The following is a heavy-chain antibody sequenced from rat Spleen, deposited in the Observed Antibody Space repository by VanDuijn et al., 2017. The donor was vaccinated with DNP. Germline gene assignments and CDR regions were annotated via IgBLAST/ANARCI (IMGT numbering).Heavy chain of an antibody. CDR3: ARWNIGTSTLDY. CDR1: GYSITSHY. CDR2: ISYSGDT. D-gene: IGHD1-5*01. Sequence: EVQLQESGPGLVKPSQSLSLTCSVTGYSITSHYWGWIRKFPGNKMEWIGHISYSGDTTYNPSLESRISITRDTSKNQFFLQLSSVTTEDTATYYCARWNIGTSTLDYWGQGVMVTVSS. J-gene: IGHJ2*01. V-gene: IGHV3-1*01.